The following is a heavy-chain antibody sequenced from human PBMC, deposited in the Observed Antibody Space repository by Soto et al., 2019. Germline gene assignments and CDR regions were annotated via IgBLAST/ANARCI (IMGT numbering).Heavy chain of an antibody. CDR2: IIPVFGTP. CDR1: GGSLSNYG. D-gene: IGHD3-22*01. CDR3: ARGDATKIVVTTYYAMDV. Sequence: QVQLVQSGAEVKKPGSSVKVSCKASGGSLSNYGISWVRQAPGQGLEWMGAIIPVFGTPNYAQKFQDRVTITAXEXTXPXXMEVRSLTSEDTAVYYCARGDATKIVVTTYYAMDVWGQGTTVTVSS. V-gene: IGHV1-69*12. J-gene: IGHJ6*02.